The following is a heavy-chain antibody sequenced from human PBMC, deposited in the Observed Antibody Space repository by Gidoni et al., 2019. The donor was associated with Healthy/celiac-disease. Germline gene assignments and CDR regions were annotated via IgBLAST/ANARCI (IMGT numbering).Heavy chain of an antibody. J-gene: IGHJ6*03. CDR3: ARHYHDGVYYYYYYMDV. Sequence: QLQLQDWGPGLVKPSETLSLTCPVSGGSLSSSSYYWGWIRQPPGKGLVWIGSISYSGSTYYNQALKSRVTISVDTSKNQFSLKLSSVTAADTAVYYCARHYHDGVYYYYYYMDVWGKGTTVTVSS. CDR1: GGSLSSSSYY. CDR2: ISYSGST. D-gene: IGHD3-3*01. V-gene: IGHV4-39*01.